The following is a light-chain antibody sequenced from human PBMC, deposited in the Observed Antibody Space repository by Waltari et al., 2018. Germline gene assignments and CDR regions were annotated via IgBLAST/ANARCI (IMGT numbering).Light chain of an antibody. J-gene: IGKJ2*01. CDR3: QQYDTYPPYT. Sequence: DIQMTQSPSALSASVGDRVTITCRASQSISSWLAWYQQKPVKAPKLLIYKASSLERGVPSRFSGSGSGTEFTLTISSLQPDDFATYYCQQYDTYPPYTFGQGTKLEI. V-gene: IGKV1-5*03. CDR1: QSISSW. CDR2: KAS.